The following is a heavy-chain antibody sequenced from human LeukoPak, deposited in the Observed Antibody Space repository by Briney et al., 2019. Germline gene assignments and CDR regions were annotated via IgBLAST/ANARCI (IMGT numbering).Heavy chain of an antibody. Sequence: GGSLRLSCAASGFTFSSYWMSWVRQAPGKGLGWVANIKEDGSEKYYVDSVKGRFTISRDNAKNSLFLQMNSLRAEDTAVYYCARDRGIAPSGTYYYYGMDVWGKGTTVTVSS. D-gene: IGHD6-13*01. CDR1: GFTFSSYW. J-gene: IGHJ6*04. CDR2: IKEDGSEK. CDR3: ARDRGIAPSGTYYYYGMDV. V-gene: IGHV3-7*03.